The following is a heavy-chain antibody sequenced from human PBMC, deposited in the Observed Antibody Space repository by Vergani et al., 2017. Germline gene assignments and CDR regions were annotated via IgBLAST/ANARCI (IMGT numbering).Heavy chain of an antibody. Sequence: EVQLVESGGGLVQRGGSLRLSCAASGFTFIMHAMSWVRQAPGKGLEWVSTLSASDRRTHYADSVKGRFTISRDNSKNTLFLHMNSLRPEDTAVYYCAKVGRSEVAGTFGAFDIWGQGTMVTVSS. V-gene: IGHV3-23*04. D-gene: IGHD6-19*01. CDR2: LSASDRRT. J-gene: IGHJ3*02. CDR1: GFTFIMHA. CDR3: AKVGRSEVAGTFGAFDI.